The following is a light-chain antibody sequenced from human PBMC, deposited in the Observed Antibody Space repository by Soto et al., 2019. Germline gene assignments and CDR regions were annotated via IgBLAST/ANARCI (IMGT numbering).Light chain of an antibody. J-gene: IGKJ4*01. Sequence: EIVLTQSPGTLSLSPGERATLSCRASQSVTRNYLAWYQQKPGQAPRPVIYGASNRATGIPDRFSGSGSATHFTLTISRLEPDDFAVYYCQQYAGSTLTFGGGTKVEIK. CDR1: QSVTRNY. CDR3: QQYAGSTLT. CDR2: GAS. V-gene: IGKV3-20*01.